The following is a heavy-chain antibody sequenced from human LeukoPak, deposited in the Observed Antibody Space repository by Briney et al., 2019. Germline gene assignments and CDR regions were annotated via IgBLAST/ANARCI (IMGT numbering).Heavy chain of an antibody. CDR3: ARGTAAAGISWFDP. V-gene: IGHV4-31*03. Sequence: SETLSLTCTVSGGSISSGGYYWSWIRQHPGKGLEWIGYIYYSGSTYYNPSLKSRVTISVDTSKNQFSLKLSSVTAADTAVYYCARGTAAAGISWFDPWGLGTLVTVSS. D-gene: IGHD6-13*01. CDR2: IYYSGST. CDR1: GGSISSGGYY. J-gene: IGHJ5*02.